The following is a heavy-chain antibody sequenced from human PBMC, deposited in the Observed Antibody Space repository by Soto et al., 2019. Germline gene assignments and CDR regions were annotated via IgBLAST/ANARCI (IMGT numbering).Heavy chain of an antibody. D-gene: IGHD2-15*01. Sequence: TSETLSLTCTVSGGSISSGGYYWSWIRQHPGKGLEWIGYFYYSGSTYYNPSLKSRVTISVDTSKNQFSLKLSSVTAADTAVYYCARVCSGGSCYDWFDPWGQGTLVTVSS. V-gene: IGHV4-31*03. J-gene: IGHJ5*02. CDR1: GGSISSGGYY. CDR3: ARVCSGGSCYDWFDP. CDR2: FYYSGST.